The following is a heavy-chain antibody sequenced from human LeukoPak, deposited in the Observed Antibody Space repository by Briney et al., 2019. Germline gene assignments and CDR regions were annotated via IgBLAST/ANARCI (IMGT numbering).Heavy chain of an antibody. V-gene: IGHV3-30*18. D-gene: IGHD3-10*01. CDR2: ISYDGSNK. Sequence: GRSLRLSCAASGFTFSSYGMHWVRQAPGKGLEWVAVISYDGSNKYYADSVKGRFTISRDNSKNTLYLQMNSLRAEDTAVYYCAKEASPMGSGEYHFDYWGQGTLVTVSS. J-gene: IGHJ4*02. CDR3: AKEASPMGSGEYHFDY. CDR1: GFTFSSYG.